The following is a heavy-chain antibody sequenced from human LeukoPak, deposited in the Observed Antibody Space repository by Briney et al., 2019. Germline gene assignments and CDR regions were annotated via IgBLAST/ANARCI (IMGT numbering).Heavy chain of an antibody. CDR2: MNPNSGNT. CDR1: GYTFTSYD. Sequence: ASVKVSCKASGYTFTSYDINWLRQATGQGLEWMGWMNPNSGNTGYAQKFQGRVTITRNTSISTAYMELSSLRSEDTAVYYCARGYDFWSGYYWYFDYWGQGTLVTVSS. V-gene: IGHV1-8*03. D-gene: IGHD3-3*01. CDR3: ARGYDFWSGYYWYFDY. J-gene: IGHJ4*02.